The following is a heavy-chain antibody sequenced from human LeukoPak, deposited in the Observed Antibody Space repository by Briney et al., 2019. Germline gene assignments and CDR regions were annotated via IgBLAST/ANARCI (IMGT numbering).Heavy chain of an antibody. CDR3: ARVGYSSGCNLCWFDP. J-gene: IGHJ5*02. CDR2: IKQDGSEK. CDR1: GFTFTSYW. V-gene: IGHV3-7*03. D-gene: IGHD6-19*01. Sequence: PGGSLRLSCTASGFTFTSYWMSWVRQAPGKGLEWVANIKQDGSEKYYVDSVKGRFTISRDHAKTSLYLQMNRLRAEATAVYYCARVGYSSGCNLCWFDPWGQGTLVTVSS.